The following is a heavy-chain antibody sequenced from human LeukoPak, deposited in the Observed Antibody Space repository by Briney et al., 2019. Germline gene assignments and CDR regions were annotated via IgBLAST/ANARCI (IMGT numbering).Heavy chain of an antibody. V-gene: IGHV3-48*04. CDR2: ISSSSSTI. D-gene: IGHD2-21*02. Sequence: PGGSLRLSCAASGFTFSSHSMNWVRQAPGKGLEWVSYISSSSSTIYYADSVKGRFTISRDNAKNTLYLQMNSLRAEDTAVYYCARVSGDLLDYWGQGTLVTVSS. CDR1: GFTFSSHS. CDR3: ARVSGDLLDY. J-gene: IGHJ4*02.